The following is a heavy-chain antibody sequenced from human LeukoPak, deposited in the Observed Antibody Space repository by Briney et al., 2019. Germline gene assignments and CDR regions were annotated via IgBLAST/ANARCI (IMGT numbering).Heavy chain of an antibody. CDR3: ARDWRNYYDSSGYHPFDP. V-gene: IGHV1-46*01. J-gene: IGHJ5*02. CDR1: GYTFTSYY. CDR2: INPSGGST. D-gene: IGHD3-22*01. Sequence: ASVKVSCKASGYTFTSYYMHWVRQAPGQGLEWMGIINPSGGSTSYAQKFQGRVTMTRDMSTSTVYMELSSLRSEDTAVYYCARDWRNYYDSSGYHPFDPWGQGTLVTVSS.